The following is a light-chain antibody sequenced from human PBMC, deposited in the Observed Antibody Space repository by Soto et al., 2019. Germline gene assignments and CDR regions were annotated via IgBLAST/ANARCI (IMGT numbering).Light chain of an antibody. CDR3: CSYAGSYTLV. J-gene: IGLJ3*02. V-gene: IGLV2-11*01. CDR1: SSDVGGYNY. Sequence: QSALTQPRSVSGSTGQSVTISCTGTSSDVGGYNYVSWYQHHPGKAPKLLIYDVSRRPSGVPDRFSGSKSGNTASLAISGLQAEDEADYYCCSYAGSYTLVFGGGTKLTVL. CDR2: DVS.